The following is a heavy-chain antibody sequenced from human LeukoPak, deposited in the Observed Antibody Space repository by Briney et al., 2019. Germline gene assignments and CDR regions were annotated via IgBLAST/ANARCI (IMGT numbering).Heavy chain of an antibody. D-gene: IGHD1-1*01. CDR1: GFIFSDNY. CDR3: ASGELGRSDF. CDR2: IDSRGRTK. J-gene: IGHJ4*02. Sequence: PRGSLRLSCTASGFIFSDNYMTWIRQAPGKGLEWLSYIDSRGRTKHYAESVKGRFTISRDNARSSVYLEMNDLRVDDTAVYYCASGELGRSDFWGQGTLVTVS. V-gene: IGHV3-11*01.